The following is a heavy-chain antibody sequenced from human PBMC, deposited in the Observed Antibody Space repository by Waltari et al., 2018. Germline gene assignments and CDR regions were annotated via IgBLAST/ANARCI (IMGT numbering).Heavy chain of an antibody. CDR3: AKDEYYYDSSGYYYCDY. J-gene: IGHJ4*02. CDR1: GFTFSTYA. V-gene: IGHV3-23*04. Sequence: EVQLVESGGGLVQPGGSLRLSCAASGFTFSTYAMSWVRQAPGKGLEWVSAISGSGGSTYYADSVKGRFTISRDNSKNTLYLQMNSLRAEDTAVYYCAKDEYYYDSSGYYYCDYWGQGTLGTVSS. D-gene: IGHD3-22*01. CDR2: ISGSGGST.